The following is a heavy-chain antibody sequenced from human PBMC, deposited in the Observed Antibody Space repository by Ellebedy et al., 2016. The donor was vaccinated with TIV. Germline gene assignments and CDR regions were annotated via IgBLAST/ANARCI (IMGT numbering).Heavy chain of an antibody. CDR2: IIPILGIA. D-gene: IGHD2-15*01. J-gene: IGHJ6*02. Sequence: ASVKVSCKASGGTFSSYAISWVRQAPGQGLEWMGGIIPILGIANYAQKFQGRVTITADESTSTAYMELSSLRSEDTAVYYCACGTPTYYYYYGMDVWGQGTTVTVSS. CDR1: GGTFSSYA. V-gene: IGHV1-69*10. CDR3: ACGTPTYYYYYGMDV.